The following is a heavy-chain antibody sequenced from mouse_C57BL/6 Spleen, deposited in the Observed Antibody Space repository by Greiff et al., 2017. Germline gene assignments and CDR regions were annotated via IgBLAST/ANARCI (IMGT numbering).Heavy chain of an antibody. V-gene: IGHV5-17*01. Sequence: EVQLVESGGGLVKPGGSLKLSCAASGFTFSDYGMHWVRQAPEQGLEWVAYISSGSSTIYYADTVKGRFTISRDNAKNTLFLQMTSLRSEDTAMXYCARDYYGSSYNFDYWGQGTTLTVSS. CDR2: ISSGSSTI. CDR3: ARDYYGSSYNFDY. J-gene: IGHJ2*01. D-gene: IGHD1-1*01. CDR1: GFTFSDYG.